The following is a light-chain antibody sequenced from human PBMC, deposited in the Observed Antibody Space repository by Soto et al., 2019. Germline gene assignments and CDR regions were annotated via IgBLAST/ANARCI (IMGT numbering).Light chain of an antibody. CDR3: QQYYRSCT. CDR2: DAS. Sequence: DIQLTQSPSTLSVSVGDRVTITCRASQSVTDWLAWYQQKPGKAPKRLIYDASSLQSGVPSRFSGSGSGTEFSLSISSLQPDDFATYYCQQYYRSCTFGQGTKVEIK. J-gene: IGKJ2*02. V-gene: IGKV1-5*01. CDR1: QSVTDW.